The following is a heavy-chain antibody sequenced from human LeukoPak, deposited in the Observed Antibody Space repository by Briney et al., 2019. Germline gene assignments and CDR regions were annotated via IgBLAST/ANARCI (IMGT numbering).Heavy chain of an antibody. CDR3: ARDYYGDYNFDY. D-gene: IGHD4-17*01. V-gene: IGHV3-21*01. Sequence: GGSLRLSCAASGFTFTSYSLNWVRQAPGKGLEGVSSISSSSNYIYYADSVKGRFTISRDNAKNSLYLQMDSLRAEDTAVYYCARDYYGDYNFDYWGQGTLVTVSS. J-gene: IGHJ4*02. CDR2: ISSSSNYI. CDR1: GFTFTSYS.